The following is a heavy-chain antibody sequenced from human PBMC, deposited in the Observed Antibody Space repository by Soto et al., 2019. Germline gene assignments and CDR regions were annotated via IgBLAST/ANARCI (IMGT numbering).Heavy chain of an antibody. V-gene: IGHV3-21*01. Sequence: PGGSLRLSCAASGFTFSSYSMNWVRQAPGKGLEWVSSISSSSSYIYYADSVKGRFTISRDNAKNSLYLQMNSLRAEDTAVYYCARYDYVWGTPPYWGQGTLVTVSS. CDR1: GFTFSSYS. CDR2: ISSSSSYI. CDR3: ARYDYVWGTPPY. D-gene: IGHD3-16*01. J-gene: IGHJ4*02.